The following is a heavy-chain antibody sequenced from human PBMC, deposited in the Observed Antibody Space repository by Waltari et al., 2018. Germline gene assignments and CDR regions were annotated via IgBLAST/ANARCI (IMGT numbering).Heavy chain of an antibody. J-gene: IGHJ3*01. D-gene: IGHD3-3*01. CDR3: LPRKFGLGAFDV. V-gene: IGHV3-74*01. Sequence: EVQLVESGGGLVQPGGSLRLSCAGSGFMFSSYWMHWVRQAPGQGLVWVSRTSNDGSVTSYADSVKGRFTISRDNAKNTLYLQMNSLKTEDTAVYYCLPRKFGLGAFDVWGQGTMVTVSS. CDR2: TSNDGSVT. CDR1: GFMFSSYW.